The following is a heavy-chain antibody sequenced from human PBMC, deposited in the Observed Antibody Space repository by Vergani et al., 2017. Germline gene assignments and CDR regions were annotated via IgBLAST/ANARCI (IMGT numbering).Heavy chain of an antibody. Sequence: VQLVESGGGLVQPGGSLRLSCSASGFTFSSYAMHWVRQAPGKGLEYVSAISSNGGSTYYADSVKGRFTISRDNSKNTLYLQMNSLRAEDTAVYYCAREAIAAAGSDFDYWGQGTLVTVSS. CDR3: AREAIAAAGSDFDY. J-gene: IGHJ4*02. V-gene: IGHV3-64*04. CDR1: GFTFSSYA. D-gene: IGHD6-13*01. CDR2: ISSNGGST.